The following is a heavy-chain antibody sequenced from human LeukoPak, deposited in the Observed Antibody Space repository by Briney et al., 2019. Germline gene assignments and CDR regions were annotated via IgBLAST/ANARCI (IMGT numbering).Heavy chain of an antibody. CDR2: IGGNGRNI. D-gene: IGHD4-17*01. CDR3: AKERATTTAFDY. CDR1: GFTVCSNY. V-gene: IGHV3-23*01. J-gene: IGHJ4*02. Sequence: GGSLRLSCAASGFTVCSNYLSWVRQAPGKALEWVSYIGGNGRNILYADSVKGRFTISRDLSKSTLYLQMNSLRVEDTAMYYCAKERATTTAFDYWGQGTLVTVSS.